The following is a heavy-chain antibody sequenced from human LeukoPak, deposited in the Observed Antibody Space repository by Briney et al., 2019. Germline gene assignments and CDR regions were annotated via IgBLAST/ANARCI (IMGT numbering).Heavy chain of an antibody. J-gene: IGHJ4*02. D-gene: IGHD6-13*01. CDR1: GFTFSSYA. CDR2: ISGSGGST. V-gene: IGHV3-23*01. CDR3: AKDRWYSSSWYDY. Sequence: GGSLRLSCAASGFTFSSYAMSWVRQAPGKGLEWVSAISGSGGSTYYADSVKGRFTVSRDNSKNTLYLQMNSLRAEDTAVYYCAKDRWYSSSWYDYWGQGTLVTVSS.